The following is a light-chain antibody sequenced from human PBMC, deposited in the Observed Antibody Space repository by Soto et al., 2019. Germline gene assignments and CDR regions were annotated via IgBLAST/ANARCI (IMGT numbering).Light chain of an antibody. J-gene: IGLJ1*01. CDR2: EVT. Sequence: QSALTQPPSVSGSPGQSVTISCTGTGSDFGRYNRVSWYQHTPGTAPKLLIYEVTNRPSGVPDRFSGSKSGNTASLTISGLQDEDEADYYCSSYTSSSTLVFGTGTKLTVL. CDR1: GSDFGRYNR. CDR3: SSYTSSSTLV. V-gene: IGLV2-18*02.